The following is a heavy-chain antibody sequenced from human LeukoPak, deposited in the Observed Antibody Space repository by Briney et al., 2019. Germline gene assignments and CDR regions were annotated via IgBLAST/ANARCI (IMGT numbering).Heavy chain of an antibody. CDR1: GGSLSSYY. CDR3: AGHHPRNTVDF. V-gene: IGHV4-59*08. D-gene: IGHD2/OR15-2a*01. J-gene: IGHJ4*02. CDR2: ISDIGSI. Sequence: SETLSLTCTVSGGSLSSYYWSWVRQPPGKGLEWIAYISDIGSINYNPSLKSRVTISLDTSKNQFSLKLSSVTAADTAVYYCAGHHPRNTVDFWGQGTLVTVSS.